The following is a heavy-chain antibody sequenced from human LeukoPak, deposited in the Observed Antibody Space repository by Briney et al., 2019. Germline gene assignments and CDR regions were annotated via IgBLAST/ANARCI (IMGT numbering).Heavy chain of an antibody. CDR1: GGSFSGYY. CDR3: ARGANTIFGVVIGIDY. CDR2: INHSGST. Sequence: SETLSLTCAVYGGSFSGYYWSWIRQPPGKGLEWIGEINHSGSTNYNPSLKSRVTISVDTSKNQFSLKPSSVTAADTAVYYCARGANTIFGVVIGIDYWAREPWSPSPQ. D-gene: IGHD3-3*01. V-gene: IGHV4-34*01. J-gene: IGHJ4*02.